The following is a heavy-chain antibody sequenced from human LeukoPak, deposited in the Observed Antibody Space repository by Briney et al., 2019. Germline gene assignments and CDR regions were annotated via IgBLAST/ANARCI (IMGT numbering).Heavy chain of an antibody. J-gene: IGHJ4*02. CDR3: AKGEYSNYGDYYFDY. D-gene: IGHD4-11*01. V-gene: IGHV3-23*01. CDR2: GGXT. Sequence: GGXTXYXDXVKGRFTXSXDNSKNTLYLQMNSLRAEDTAVXYCAKGEYSNYGDYYFDYWGQGTLVTVSS.